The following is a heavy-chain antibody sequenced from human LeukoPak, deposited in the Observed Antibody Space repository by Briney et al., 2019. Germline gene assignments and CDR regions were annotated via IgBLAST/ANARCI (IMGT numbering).Heavy chain of an antibody. CDR2: INTKSGDT. CDR1: AYTFTTYY. CDR3: TRVPSSDSSYYFDY. D-gene: IGHD3-22*01. J-gene: IGHJ4*02. Sequence: ASVQVSCYASAYTFTTYYIHWVRQAPGQGLEWMGWINTKSGDTKYAQKFQGRVTMTRDTSITTAHMELSRLISDDTAVYYCTRVPSSDSSYYFDYWGQGTLVTVSS. V-gene: IGHV1-2*02.